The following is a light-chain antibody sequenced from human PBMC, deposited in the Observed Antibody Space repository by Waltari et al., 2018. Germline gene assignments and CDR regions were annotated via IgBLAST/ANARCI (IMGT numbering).Light chain of an antibody. Sequence: EIVLTQSPGTLSLSPGERATLSCRASQSISSTFLAWYQQKPGQAPRLLLYASSTRATGTPDRFSGSGSGTDFTLTISRLQPEDFAVYYCQQYARSSRTFGQGTKVEIK. CDR2: ASS. J-gene: IGKJ1*01. CDR1: QSISSTF. CDR3: QQYARSSRT. V-gene: IGKV3-20*01.